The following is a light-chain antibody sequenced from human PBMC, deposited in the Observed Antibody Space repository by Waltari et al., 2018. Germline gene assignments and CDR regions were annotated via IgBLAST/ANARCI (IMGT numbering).Light chain of an antibody. J-gene: IGLJ3*02. CDR3: SSYTSSSTWV. CDR1: SRDVGGYNY. CDR2: DVS. Sequence: QSALTQPASVSGPPGQSITISCTGPSRDVGGYNYVSWYQQHPGKAPKLMIYDVSKRPSGVSNRFSGSKSGNTASLTISGLQAEDEADYYCSSYTSSSTWVFGGGTKLTVL. V-gene: IGLV2-14*01.